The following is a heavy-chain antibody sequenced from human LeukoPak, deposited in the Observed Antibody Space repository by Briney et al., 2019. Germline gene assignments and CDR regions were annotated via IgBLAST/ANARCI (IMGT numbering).Heavy chain of an antibody. J-gene: IGHJ4*02. V-gene: IGHV3-21*01. CDR2: VNTVSSYI. D-gene: IGHD3-22*01. CDR3: ARLRRNSDRSDFFYYYDH. CDR1: GFTFSTYT. Sequence: PGGSLRLSCAASGFTFSTYTMNRVRQAPGKGLEWVASVNTVSSYIYYADSMRGRFTISRDNAKNSLFLQMNSLRAEDTAVYYCARLRRNSDRSDFFYYYDHWGQGTLVTVSS.